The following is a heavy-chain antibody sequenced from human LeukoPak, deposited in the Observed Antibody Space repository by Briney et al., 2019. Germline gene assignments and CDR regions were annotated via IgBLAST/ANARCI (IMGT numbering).Heavy chain of an antibody. CDR3: ARGRRYCSGGSCYSHWFDP. J-gene: IGHJ5*02. V-gene: IGHV1-2*02. D-gene: IGHD2-15*01. Sequence: ASVKVPCKASGYTFTGYYMHWVRQAPGQGLEWMGWINPNSGGTNYAQKFQGRVTMTRDTSISTAYMELSRLRSDDTAVYYCARGRRYCSGGSCYSHWFDPWGQGTLVTVSS. CDR1: GYTFTGYY. CDR2: INPNSGGT.